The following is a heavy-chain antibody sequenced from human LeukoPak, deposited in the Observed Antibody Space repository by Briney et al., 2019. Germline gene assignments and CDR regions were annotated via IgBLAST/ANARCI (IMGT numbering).Heavy chain of an antibody. Sequence: GESLKISCKGSGYSFTSYWIGWVRQMPGKGLEWMGIIYPGDSDTRYSPSFQGQVTISADKSISTAYLQWSSLKASDTAMYYCASGGGCSSTSCSPFDYWGKGTLVTVSS. CDR3: ASGGGCSSTSCSPFDY. D-gene: IGHD2-2*01. V-gene: IGHV5-51*01. J-gene: IGHJ4*02. CDR2: IYPGDSDT. CDR1: GYSFTSYW.